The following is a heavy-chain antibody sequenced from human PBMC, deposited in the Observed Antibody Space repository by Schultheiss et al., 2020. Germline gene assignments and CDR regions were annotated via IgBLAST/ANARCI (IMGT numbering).Heavy chain of an antibody. Sequence: ASVKVSCKASGYTFTSYGISWVRQAPGQGLEWMGWISAYNGNTNYAQKLQGRVTMTTDTSTSTAYMELRSLRSDDTAVYYCAREDSYGDYYYYGMDVWGQGTTVTV. CDR1: GYTFTSYG. D-gene: IGHD4-17*01. CDR3: AREDSYGDYYYYGMDV. V-gene: IGHV1-18*01. CDR2: ISAYNGNT. J-gene: IGHJ6*02.